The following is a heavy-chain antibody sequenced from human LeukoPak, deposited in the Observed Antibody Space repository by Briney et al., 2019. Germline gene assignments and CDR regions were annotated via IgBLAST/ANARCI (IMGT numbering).Heavy chain of an antibody. J-gene: IGHJ4*02. Sequence: HPGGSLRLSCAASGFTFSNYWMHWVRQAPGKGLVWVSFTNNDGTTKAYAGSVTGRFTIFRDNAKNTVDLQMNSLSAEDTAVYYCARGSGGFDYWGQGSLVTVSS. CDR3: ARGSGGFDY. V-gene: IGHV3-74*01. CDR2: TNNDGTTK. CDR1: GFTFSNYW. D-gene: IGHD6-19*01.